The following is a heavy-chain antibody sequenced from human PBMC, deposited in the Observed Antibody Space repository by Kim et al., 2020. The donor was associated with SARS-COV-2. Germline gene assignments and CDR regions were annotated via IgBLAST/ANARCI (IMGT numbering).Heavy chain of an antibody. V-gene: IGHV3-48*02. D-gene: IGHD3-22*01. Sequence: YAASVKGRFTISRDNAKNSLYLQMNSLRDEDTAVYYCARADYDSSGDFDYWGQGTLVTVSS. J-gene: IGHJ4*02. CDR3: ARADYDSSGDFDY.